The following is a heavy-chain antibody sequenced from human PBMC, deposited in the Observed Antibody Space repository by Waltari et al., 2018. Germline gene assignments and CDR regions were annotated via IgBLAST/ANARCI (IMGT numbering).Heavy chain of an antibody. J-gene: IGHJ4*02. D-gene: IGHD4-4*01. V-gene: IGHV3-48*01. CDR3: ARGRNTGRAPLDY. CDR1: GFIFSGYS. Sequence: EVQLVESGGDLVQPGGSLRLSCAASGFIFSGYSMNWVRQAPGKGLEWLSYISSGSHSLFYADSLKGRFTVSRDNAKNSLYLQMDSLTVDDTAMYFCARGRNTGRAPLDYWGQGTLVTVSS. CDR2: ISSGSHSL.